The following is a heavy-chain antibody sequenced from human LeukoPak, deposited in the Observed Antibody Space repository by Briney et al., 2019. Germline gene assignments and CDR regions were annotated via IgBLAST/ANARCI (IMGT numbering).Heavy chain of an antibody. D-gene: IGHD3-10*01. CDR1: GGSISSYY. J-gene: IGHJ6*03. V-gene: IGHV4-4*07. Sequence: PSETLSLTCTVSGGSISSYYWSWIRQPAGKGLEWIGRIDTSGSIIYNPSLKSRVTISVDTSKNQLSLKLSSVTAADTAVYYYARVKSSTRGPYYHYYMDVWGKGTTVIVSS. CDR3: ARVKSSTRGPYYHYYMDV. CDR2: IDTSGSI.